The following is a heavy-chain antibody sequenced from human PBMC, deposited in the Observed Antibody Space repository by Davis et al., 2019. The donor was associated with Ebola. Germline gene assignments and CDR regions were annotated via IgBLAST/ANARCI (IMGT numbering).Heavy chain of an antibody. CDR3: AIPDCSGANCYSVYIKN. J-gene: IGHJ4*02. D-gene: IGHD2-15*01. CDR1: GFTFSNYW. CDR2: INSDGSST. Sequence: GESLKISCAASGFTFSNYWMHWVRQAPGKGLVWVSRINSDGSSTSYADSVKGRFTISRDNSNNLLYLQMNSLRAEDTAVYYCAIPDCSGANCYSVYIKNWGQGTLVTVSS. V-gene: IGHV3-74*01.